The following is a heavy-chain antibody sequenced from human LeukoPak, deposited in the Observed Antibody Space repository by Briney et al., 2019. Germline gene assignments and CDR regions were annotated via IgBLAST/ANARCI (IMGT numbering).Heavy chain of an antibody. CDR1: GFSLSTYS. J-gene: IGHJ4*02. CDR3: ARWYSSGWYSDY. Sequence: GGSLRLSCAASGFSLSTYSMIWVRQAPGKGLEWVSSVSGTSEYIYYADSVRGRFTISRDNAKNTVYLQMNSLRAEDTAVYYCARWYSSGWYSDYWGQGTLVTVSS. D-gene: IGHD6-19*01. CDR2: VSGTSEYI. V-gene: IGHV3-21*06.